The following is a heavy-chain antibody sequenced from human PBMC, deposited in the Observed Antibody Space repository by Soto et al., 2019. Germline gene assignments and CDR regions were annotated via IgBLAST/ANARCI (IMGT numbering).Heavy chain of an antibody. D-gene: IGHD1-7*01. Sequence: SETLSLTCTVSGGSISSYYWSWIRQPAGKGLEWIGRIYTSGSTNYNPSLKSRVTMSVDTSKNQFSLKLSSVTAADPAVYYGARGVYNWNYGNYYYYGMDVWGQGTTVTVSS. J-gene: IGHJ6*02. V-gene: IGHV4-4*07. CDR2: IYTSGST. CDR3: ARGVYNWNYGNYYYYGMDV. CDR1: GGSISSYY.